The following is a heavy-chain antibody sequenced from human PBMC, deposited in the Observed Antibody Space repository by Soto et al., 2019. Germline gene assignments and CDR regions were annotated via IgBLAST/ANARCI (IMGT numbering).Heavy chain of an antibody. CDR1: GYTFTSYY. J-gene: IGHJ6*02. V-gene: IGHV1-46*01. CDR2: INPSGGST. D-gene: IGHD3-3*01. CDR3: ARDLRYYDFWSGYPPIPPGMDV. Sequence: ASVKVSCKASGYTFTSYYMRWVRQAPGQGLEWMGIINPSGGSTSYAQKFQGRVTMTRDTSTSTVYMELSSLRSEDTAVYYCARDLRYYDFWSGYPPIPPGMDVWGQGTTVTVSS.